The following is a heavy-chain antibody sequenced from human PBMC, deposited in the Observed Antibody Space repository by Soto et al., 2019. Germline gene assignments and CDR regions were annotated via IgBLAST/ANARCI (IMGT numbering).Heavy chain of an antibody. J-gene: IGHJ4*02. V-gene: IGHV5-51*01. Sequence: GQSLKISCKGSGYSFTSYWIGXMRQMPGKGLEWMGIIYPGDSDTTYNPSLKNRVTISVDASKSQFYLKLRSVTAADTAVYYCARGMAEEQVFYYFDYWGQGALVTVSS. CDR2: IYPGDSDT. CDR3: ARGMAEEQVFYYFDY. CDR1: GYSFTSYW. D-gene: IGHD3-9*01.